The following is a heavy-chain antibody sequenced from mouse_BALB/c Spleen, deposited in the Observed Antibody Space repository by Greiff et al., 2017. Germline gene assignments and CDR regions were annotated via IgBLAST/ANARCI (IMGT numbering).Heavy chain of an antibody. D-gene: IGHD1-2*01. Sequence: EVKLMESGGDLVKPGGSLKLSCAASGFTFSSYGMSWVRQTPDKRLEWVATISSGGSYTYYPDSVKGRFTISRDNAKNTLYLQMSSLKSEDTAMYYCARQGLLRRGGAMDYWGQGTSVTVSS. J-gene: IGHJ4*01. CDR2: ISSGGSYT. CDR1: GFTFSSYG. V-gene: IGHV5-6*01. CDR3: ARQGLLRRGGAMDY.